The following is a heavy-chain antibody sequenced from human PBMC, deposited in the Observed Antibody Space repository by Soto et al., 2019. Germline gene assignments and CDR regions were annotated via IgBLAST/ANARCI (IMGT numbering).Heavy chain of an antibody. CDR3: ARGFPLWFDP. Sequence: QVQLVQSGAEQKKPGASVKVSCKASGYTFTNYAMHWVRQAPGQRLEWMGWINAGNGNTKYSQKFQGRVTITRDTSASTAYMELSSLRPEDTVLYYCARGFPLWFDPCGQGTLVTVSS. CDR2: INAGNGNT. J-gene: IGHJ5*02. CDR1: GYTFTNYA. V-gene: IGHV1-3*05. D-gene: IGHD3-16*02.